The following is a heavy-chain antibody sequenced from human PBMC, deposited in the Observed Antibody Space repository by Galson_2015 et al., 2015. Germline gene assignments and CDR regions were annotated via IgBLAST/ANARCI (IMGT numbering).Heavy chain of an antibody. J-gene: IGHJ1*01. Sequence: SLRLSCAASGFTFNNYWMTWVRQAPGKGLEWVANINQDGSVTNYVDSVRGRFTISRDNAKNSVSLQMNSLRAEDTAVYYCVRAVGTFDRMWGQGALFAVSS. V-gene: IGHV3-7*03. CDR2: INQDGSVT. CDR3: VRAVGTFDRM. CDR1: GFTFNNYW. D-gene: IGHD1-1*01.